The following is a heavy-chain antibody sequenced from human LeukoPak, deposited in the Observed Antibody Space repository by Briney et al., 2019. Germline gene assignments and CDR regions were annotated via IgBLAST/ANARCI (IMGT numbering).Heavy chain of an antibody. D-gene: IGHD3-22*01. J-gene: IGHJ4*02. CDR2: ISGLGTTI. Sequence: PGGSLRLSCAASVFTFSSYAMSWVRQAPGKGLEWVSYISGLGTTIYYADSVKGRFAISRDNAKNSLYLQMNSLRAEDTAVYYCARGLTSYYDSSGYWGGQGTLVTVSS. CDR3: ARGLTSYYDSSGYW. CDR1: VFTFSSYA. V-gene: IGHV3-48*03.